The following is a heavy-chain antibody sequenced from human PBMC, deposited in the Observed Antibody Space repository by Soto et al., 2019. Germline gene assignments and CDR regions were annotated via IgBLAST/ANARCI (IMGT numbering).Heavy chain of an antibody. V-gene: IGHV1-3*05. D-gene: IGHD6-19*01. J-gene: IGHJ4*02. CDR3: GRNGSGWDY. Sequence: QVQLVQSGAEEKKPGASVKVSCKASGYTFTSYAMPWVRQAPGQRLEWMGWINAGNGTTKYSQKFQGSVTIARDTAASTAYMELSRLRPADRAVYYWGRNGSGWDYWGAGALFSFS. CDR2: INAGNGTT. CDR1: GYTFTSYA.